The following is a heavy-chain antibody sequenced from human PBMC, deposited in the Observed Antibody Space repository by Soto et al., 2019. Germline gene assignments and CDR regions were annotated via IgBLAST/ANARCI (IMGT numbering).Heavy chain of an antibody. CDR1: GFTFSDNS. Sequence: PGGSLRLSCAASGFTFSDNSIKWVRQAPWKGLEWVSSISSTSTYILYAESLKGRFTISRDNAKNSLYLQMNSLTAEDTAVYYCASQRDGREGDYCGQGNLVTVSS. CDR2: ISSTSTYI. D-gene: IGHD1-26*01. CDR3: ASQRDGREGDY. J-gene: IGHJ4*02. V-gene: IGHV3-21*01.